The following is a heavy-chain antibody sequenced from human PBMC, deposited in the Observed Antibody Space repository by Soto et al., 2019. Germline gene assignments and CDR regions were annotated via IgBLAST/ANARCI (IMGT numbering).Heavy chain of an antibody. Sequence: GGSLRLSCAASGFTVSSNYMSWVRQAPGKGLEWVSVIYSGGSTYYADSVKGRFTISRDNSKNTLYLQMNSLRAEDTAVYYCAGGGIAVAGTPVPLDYWGQGTLVTVSS. V-gene: IGHV3-66*01. CDR3: AGGGIAVAGTPVPLDY. J-gene: IGHJ4*02. D-gene: IGHD6-19*01. CDR1: GFTVSSNY. CDR2: IYSGGST.